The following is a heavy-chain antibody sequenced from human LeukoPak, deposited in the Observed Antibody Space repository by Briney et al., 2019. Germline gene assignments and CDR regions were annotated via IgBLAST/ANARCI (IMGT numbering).Heavy chain of an antibody. V-gene: IGHV3-30*18. D-gene: IGHD4-11*01. CDR2: ISYDGSNK. CDR1: GFTFSSYG. CDR3: AKLAYSDAFDI. J-gene: IGHJ3*02. Sequence: GGSLRLSCAASGFTFSSYGMHWVRQAPGKGLEWVAVISYDGSNKYYADSVKGRFTISRDNSKNTLYLQMNSLRAEDTAVYYCAKLAYSDAFDIWGQGTMVTVSS.